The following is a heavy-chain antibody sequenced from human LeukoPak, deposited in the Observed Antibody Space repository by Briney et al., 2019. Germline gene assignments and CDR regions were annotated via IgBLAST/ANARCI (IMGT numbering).Heavy chain of an antibody. V-gene: IGHV3-7*01. Sequence: PGGSLRLSCAASGFTFSTYWMSWVRQAPGKGLEWVANIQQDGSEKYYVDSVKGRFTISRDNAKNSLYLQMNSLRAEDTAVYYCARYRRLEDYYYMDVWGKGTTVTVSS. CDR1: GFTFSTYW. J-gene: IGHJ6*03. CDR2: IQQDGSEK. CDR3: ARYRRLEDYYYMDV.